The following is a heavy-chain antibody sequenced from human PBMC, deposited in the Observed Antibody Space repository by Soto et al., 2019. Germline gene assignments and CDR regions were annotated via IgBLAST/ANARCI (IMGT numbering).Heavy chain of an antibody. V-gene: IGHV2-5*02. CDR3: AHGYSYASSGYSCTFDI. D-gene: IGHD3-22*01. J-gene: IGHJ3*02. Sequence: QITLKESGPPLVKPTQTLPLTCTFSGFSLGTSGVGGGGIREPPGKALGWLALIYWDVDKRSSPPLKSSLPIPKDTSKNQVVLTMTHMYPVDTATYYCAHGYSYASSGYSCTFDIWGQGTMVTVSS. CDR1: GFSLGTSGVG. CDR2: IYWDVDK.